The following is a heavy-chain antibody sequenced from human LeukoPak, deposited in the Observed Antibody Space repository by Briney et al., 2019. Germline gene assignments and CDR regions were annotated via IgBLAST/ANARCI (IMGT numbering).Heavy chain of an antibody. J-gene: IGHJ4*02. CDR3: ARLSANSSAYFFDY. V-gene: IGHV3-66*04. CDR2: IYRGGST. Sequence: GGSLRLSCAASGFTVGGNYMSWVRQAPGKGLEWVSIIYRGGSTNYADSVKGRFTISRDTSKNTLYLQMNSLRAEDTAVYYCARLSANSSAYFFDYWGQGTLVTVSS. CDR1: GFTVGGNY. D-gene: IGHD3-22*01.